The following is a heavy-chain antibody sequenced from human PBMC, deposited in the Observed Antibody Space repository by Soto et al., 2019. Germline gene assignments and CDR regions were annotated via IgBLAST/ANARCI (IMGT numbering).Heavy chain of an antibody. V-gene: IGHV4-34*01. CDR2: INHSGST. Sequence: SETLTLTCVVYGGSFSGYYWSWIRQPPGKGLEWIGEINHSGSTNYNASLKSRVSISVDTSKNQFSLKLSSVTAADTAVYYCARGQGRVVISYYYYGMDVWGQGTTVTVSS. J-gene: IGHJ6*02. D-gene: IGHD3-3*01. CDR1: GGSFSGYY. CDR3: ARGQGRVVISYYYYGMDV.